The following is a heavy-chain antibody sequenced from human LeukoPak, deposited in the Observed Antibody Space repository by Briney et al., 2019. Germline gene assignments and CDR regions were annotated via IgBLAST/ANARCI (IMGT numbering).Heavy chain of an antibody. V-gene: IGHV3-48*01. CDR2: ISSSSSTI. Sequence: GGSLRLSCAASGFTFSSYSMNWVRQAPGKGLEWVSYISSSSSTIYYADSVKGRFTISRDNAKNSLFLQMNSLRAEDTAVYYCAAASAFSSSWRSWGQGTMVTVSS. D-gene: IGHD6-13*01. J-gene: IGHJ5*02. CDR3: AAASAFSSSWRS. CDR1: GFTFSSYS.